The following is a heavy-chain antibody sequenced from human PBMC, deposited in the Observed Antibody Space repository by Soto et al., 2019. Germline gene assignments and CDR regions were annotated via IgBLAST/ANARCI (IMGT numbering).Heavy chain of an antibody. V-gene: IGHV3-23*01. J-gene: IGHJ4*02. CDR3: AKDDFTDRGDDYFDY. CDR1: GFNFRSYA. D-gene: IGHD2-21*02. Sequence: PGGSLRLSCTASGFNFRSYAMSWVRQAPGKGLEWVAGIGASGDITWYADSVKGRLSISRDNSKNTLYLQLNSLRFEDTAVYYCAKDDFTDRGDDYFDYWGPGTLVTVSS. CDR2: IGASGDIT.